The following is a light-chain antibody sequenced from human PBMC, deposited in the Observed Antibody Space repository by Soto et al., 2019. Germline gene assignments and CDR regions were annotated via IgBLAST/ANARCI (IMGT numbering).Light chain of an antibody. V-gene: IGKV3-20*01. Sequence: EVVLTQSPGTLSSSPGERATLSCRASQSVTSNYLAWYQQKRGQAPRLLIWGASIRATDLPDRFSGGGSGTDFNLTISRLEAEDSAVYYCEQYGSSPGTFGQGTKVDIK. CDR3: EQYGSSPGT. J-gene: IGKJ1*01. CDR1: QSVTSNY. CDR2: GAS.